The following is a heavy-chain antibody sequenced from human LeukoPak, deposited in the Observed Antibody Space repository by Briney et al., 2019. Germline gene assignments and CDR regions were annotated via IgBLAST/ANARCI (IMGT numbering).Heavy chain of an antibody. J-gene: IGHJ4*02. CDR1: GGTFSSYA. Sequence: SVKVSCKASGGTFSSYAISWVRQAPGQGLEWMGRIIPILGIANYAQKFQSRVTITADKSTSTAYMELSSLRSEDTAVYYCANGYYYDSSGWGYWGQGTLVTVSS. CDR3: ANGYYYDSSGWGY. V-gene: IGHV1-69*04. D-gene: IGHD3-22*01. CDR2: IIPILGIA.